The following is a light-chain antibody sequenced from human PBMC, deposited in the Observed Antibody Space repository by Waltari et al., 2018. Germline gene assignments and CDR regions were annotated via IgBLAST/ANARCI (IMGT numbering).Light chain of an antibody. Sequence: SSELTQDPAVSVALGQTVRITCQGDILRVYYPNWCQQKPGQAPLLVIYGKNNRPSGIPDRFSASTSRNTASLTITGAQAEDEAHYYCSSRDSSGDVVFGGGTELTVL. V-gene: IGLV3-19*01. CDR1: ILRVYY. CDR3: SSRDSSGDVV. CDR2: GKN. J-gene: IGLJ2*01.